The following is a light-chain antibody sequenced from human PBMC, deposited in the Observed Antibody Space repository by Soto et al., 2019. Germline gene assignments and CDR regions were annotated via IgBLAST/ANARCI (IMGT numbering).Light chain of an antibody. Sequence: DIPMTQSPSSLSSSVGDGVTISCLAIQTSSTDLNWYQQKPGKAPKLLIYGASSLQSGVPSRFSGSGSGTDFTLTISSLQPEDFGTYYCQQSFSTPRTFGQGTKVDIK. CDR2: GAS. J-gene: IGKJ1*01. V-gene: IGKV1-39*01. CDR3: QQSFSTPRT. CDR1: QTSSTD.